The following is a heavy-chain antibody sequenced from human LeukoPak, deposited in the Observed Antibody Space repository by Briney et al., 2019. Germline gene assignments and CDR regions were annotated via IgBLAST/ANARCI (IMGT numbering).Heavy chain of an antibody. Sequence: PSETLSLTCAVSGGSISTNNWWSWVRQPPGKGLEWIGEIYHTGSTNYNPSLKSRVTISVDKSKNQFPLNLSSVTAADTAMYYCACYYDSSGYRFDYWGHGALVTVSS. D-gene: IGHD3-22*01. CDR2: IYHTGST. CDR1: GGSISTNNW. V-gene: IGHV4-4*02. CDR3: ACYYDSSGYRFDY. J-gene: IGHJ4*01.